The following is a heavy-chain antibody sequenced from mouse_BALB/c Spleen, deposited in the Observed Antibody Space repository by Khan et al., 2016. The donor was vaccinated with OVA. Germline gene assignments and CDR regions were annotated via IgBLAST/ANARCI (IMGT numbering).Heavy chain of an antibody. CDR2: IDPFSGDT. CDR3: TRHGYVAWFTY. CDR1: GYSFTTYY. Sequence: EVKLQESGPELMKPGASGKISCKASGYSFTTYYIHWVKQSHGKSLEWIGYIDPFSGDTTYNQKFKGMATLTVDKYSSTAYIHLSNLPSEDAAVYYCTRHGYVAWFTYWGQGTLVTVSA. J-gene: IGHJ3*01. D-gene: IGHD2-2*01. V-gene: IGHV1S135*01.